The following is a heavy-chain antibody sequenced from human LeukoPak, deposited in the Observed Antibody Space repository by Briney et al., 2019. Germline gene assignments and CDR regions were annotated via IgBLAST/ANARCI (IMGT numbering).Heavy chain of an antibody. CDR3: AKDLYYYDSSGYYSFDY. CDR1: GFTFSSYA. CDR2: ISGSGGST. V-gene: IGHV3-23*01. Sequence: GGSLRLSCAASGFTFSSYAMSWVRQAPGKGLEWVSAISGSGGSTYYADSVKGRFTISRDNSKNTLYLQMNSLRAEDTAVYYCAKDLYYYDSSGYYSFDYWGQGTLVTVSS. D-gene: IGHD3-22*01. J-gene: IGHJ4*02.